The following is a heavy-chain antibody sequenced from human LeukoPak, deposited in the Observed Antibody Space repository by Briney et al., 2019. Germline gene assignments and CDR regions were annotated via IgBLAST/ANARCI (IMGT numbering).Heavy chain of an antibody. D-gene: IGHD1-26*01. CDR3: AKRFSLVGANRYFDY. CDR1: GFTFSSYA. J-gene: IGHJ4*02. V-gene: IGHV3-23*01. Sequence: PGGSLRLSCAASGFTFSSYAMSWVRQAPGKGLEWVSAISGSGGSTYYADSVKGRFTISRDNSKNTLYLQMNSLRAEDTAVYYCAKRFSLVGANRYFDYWGQGTLVTVSS. CDR2: ISGSGGST.